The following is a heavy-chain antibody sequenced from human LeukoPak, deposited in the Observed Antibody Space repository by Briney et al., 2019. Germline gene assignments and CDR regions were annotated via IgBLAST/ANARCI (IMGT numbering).Heavy chain of an antibody. J-gene: IGHJ5*02. CDR1: GGSISSSSYY. CDR2: IYYSGST. D-gene: IGHD3-3*01. V-gene: IGHV4-39*01. Sequence: PSQTLSLTCTVSGGSISSSSYYWGWIRQPPGKGLEWIGSIYYSGSTYYNPSLKSRVTISVDTSKNQFSLKLSSVTAADTAVYYCARLQTRIFGSDSWFDPWGQGTLVTVSS. CDR3: ARLQTRIFGSDSWFDP.